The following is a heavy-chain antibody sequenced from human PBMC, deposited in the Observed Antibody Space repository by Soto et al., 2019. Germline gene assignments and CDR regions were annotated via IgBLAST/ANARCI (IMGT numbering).Heavy chain of an antibody. J-gene: IGHJ6*02. Sequence: ASVKVSCKASGGTFSSYAISWVRQAPGQGLEWMGGIIPIFGTANYAQKFQGRVTITADESTSTAYMELSSLRSEDTAVYYCARRPADFYYYGMDVWGQGTTVTVSS. D-gene: IGHD2-2*01. CDR2: IIPIFGTA. CDR1: GGTFSSYA. CDR3: ARRPADFYYYGMDV. V-gene: IGHV1-69*13.